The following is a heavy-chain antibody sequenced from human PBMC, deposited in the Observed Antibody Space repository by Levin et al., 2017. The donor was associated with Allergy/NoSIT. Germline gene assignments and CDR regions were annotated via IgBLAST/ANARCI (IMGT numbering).Heavy chain of an antibody. V-gene: IGHV3-21*01. CDR2: ISSSSSYI. CDR1: GFTFSSYS. D-gene: IGHD3-9*01. J-gene: IGHJ6*03. Sequence: PGGSLRLSCAASGFTFSSYSMNWVRQAPGKGLEWVSSISSSSSYIYYADSVKGRFTISRDNAKNSLYLQMNSLRAEDTAVYYCARDSPYYDILTGYYYYYYMDVWGKGTTVTVSS. CDR3: ARDSPYYDILTGYYYYYYMDV.